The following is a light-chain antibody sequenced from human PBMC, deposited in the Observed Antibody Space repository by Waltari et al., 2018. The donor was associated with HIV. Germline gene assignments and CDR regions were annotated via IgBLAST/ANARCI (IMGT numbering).Light chain of an antibody. CDR2: VGTGGIVG. CDR3: GADHGTGSRFVVV. V-gene: IGLV9-49*01. J-gene: IGLJ2*01. CDR1: SGYSNYK. Sequence: QPVLTQPPSASASLGTSVTLTCTLNSGYSNYKVDWYQQRPGTGPRFVMRVGTGGIVGSKGPGIPDRFSVLGSGLNRYLTIKNIQEEDESDYHCGADHGTGSRFVVVFGGGTKLTVL.